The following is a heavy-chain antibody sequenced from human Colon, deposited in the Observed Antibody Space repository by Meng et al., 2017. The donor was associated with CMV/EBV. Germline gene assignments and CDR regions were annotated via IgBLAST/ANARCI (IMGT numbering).Heavy chain of an antibody. CDR2: IYYSGST. CDR3: ARYYDFWSGYYRGGSWFDP. CDR1: SSGSYY. D-gene: IGHD3-3*01. Sequence: SSGSYYWSWIRQPPGQGLEWIGYIYYSGSTNYNPSLKSRVTISVDTSKNQFSLKLSSVTAADTAVYYCARYYDFWSGYYRGGSWFDPWGQGTLVTVSS. V-gene: IGHV4-61*01. J-gene: IGHJ5*02.